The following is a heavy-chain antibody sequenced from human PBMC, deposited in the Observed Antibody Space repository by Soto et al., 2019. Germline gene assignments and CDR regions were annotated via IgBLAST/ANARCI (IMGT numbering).Heavy chain of an antibody. Sequence: GASVKVSCKASGYNFTSYGISWVRQAPGQGLEWMGWVSAYSGLTKYAPKFQGRVTMTTDTSTTTAYMELRSLRSDDTAVYYCLWGSYGFDYWGQGTLVTVSS. J-gene: IGHJ4*02. CDR1: GYNFTSYG. CDR3: LWGSYGFDY. CDR2: VSAYSGLT. D-gene: IGHD3-16*01. V-gene: IGHV1-18*01.